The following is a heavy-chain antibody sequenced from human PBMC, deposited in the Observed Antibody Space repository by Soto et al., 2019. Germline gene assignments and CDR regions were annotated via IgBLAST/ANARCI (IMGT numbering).Heavy chain of an antibody. Sequence: EVQLVESGGNLVQPGGALRLSCAGSGFTFSDYYIDWVRQAPGKGLEWVGRSRDKGNSYSTDYGASVRGRFTVSRDGSKNSLYLQMNSLETVDTALYYCVRSLPGTTSFDYWGRGTLVTVSS. CDR3: VRSLPGTTSFDY. CDR2: SRDKGNSYST. CDR1: GFTFSDYY. J-gene: IGHJ4*02. D-gene: IGHD1-7*01. V-gene: IGHV3-72*01.